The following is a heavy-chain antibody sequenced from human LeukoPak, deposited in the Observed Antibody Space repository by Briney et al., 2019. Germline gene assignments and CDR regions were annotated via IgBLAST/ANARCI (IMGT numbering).Heavy chain of an antibody. J-gene: IGHJ4*02. CDR3: ARDRPRREYYYGWGSLDY. Sequence: GRSLRLSCAASGFTFSSYGMHWVRQAPGKGLEWVAVIWYDGSNKYYADSVKGRFTISRDNSKNTLYLQMNSLRAEDTAVYYCARDRPRREYYYGWGSLDYWGQGTLVTVSS. CDR1: GFTFSSYG. V-gene: IGHV3-33*01. CDR2: IWYDGSNK. D-gene: IGHD3-10*01.